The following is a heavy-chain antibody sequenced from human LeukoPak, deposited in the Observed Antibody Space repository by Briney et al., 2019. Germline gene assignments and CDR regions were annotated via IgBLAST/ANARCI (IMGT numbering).Heavy chain of an antibody. D-gene: IGHD3-10*01. Sequence: SETLSLTCTVSGGSISSGDYYWSWIRQPPGKGLEWIGYIYYSGSTYYNPSLKSRVTISVDTSKNQFSLKLSSVTAADTAVYYCARQVSGSYSRHFDYWGQGTLVTVSS. CDR2: IYYSGST. CDR1: GGSISSGDYY. V-gene: IGHV4-30-4*01. J-gene: IGHJ4*02. CDR3: ARQVSGSYSRHFDY.